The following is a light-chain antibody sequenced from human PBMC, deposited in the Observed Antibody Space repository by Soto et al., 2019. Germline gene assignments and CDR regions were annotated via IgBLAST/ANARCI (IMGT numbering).Light chain of an antibody. CDR2: EVT. V-gene: IGLV2-14*01. Sequence: QSALTQPASVFGSPGQSITISCTGTSSDVGTYNYVSWYRQHPGKAPKVMIYEVTYRPSGVSNRFSGSKSGNTASLTISGLQAEDEAEYYCSSYTGSSTLYVFGTGTKVTVL. J-gene: IGLJ1*01. CDR3: SSYTGSSTLYV. CDR1: SSDVGTYNY.